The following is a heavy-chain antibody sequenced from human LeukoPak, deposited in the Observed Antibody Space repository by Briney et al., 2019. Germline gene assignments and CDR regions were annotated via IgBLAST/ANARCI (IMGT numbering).Heavy chain of an antibody. CDR1: GGSISNYH. Sequence: PSETLSLTCTVSGGSISNYHWCWIRQPPGKGLEWIGYIYYSGSTNSNPSLKSRVTISLDTFKNQFSLKLSSVTAADTAVYYCARAGQFISARPITFDYWGQGSLVTVSS. CDR2: IYYSGST. D-gene: IGHD6-6*01. J-gene: IGHJ4*02. V-gene: IGHV4-59*01. CDR3: ARAGQFISARPITFDY.